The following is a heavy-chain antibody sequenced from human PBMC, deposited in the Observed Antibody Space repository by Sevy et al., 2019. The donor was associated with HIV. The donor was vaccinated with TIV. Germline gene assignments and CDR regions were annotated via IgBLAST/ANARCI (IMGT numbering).Heavy chain of an antibody. CDR3: ARPGSGWFEFDS. V-gene: IGHV3-48*02. D-gene: IGHD6-19*01. Sequence: WGSLRLSCVASGLTFSRYSMNWVRQAPGKGLEWVSNIGSTGPTIYYADSVKGRFTISRDNAKNSLYLQMNSLREEDTAVYYCARPGSGWFEFDSWGQGTLVTVSS. J-gene: IGHJ4*02. CDR2: IGSTGPTI. CDR1: GLTFSRYS.